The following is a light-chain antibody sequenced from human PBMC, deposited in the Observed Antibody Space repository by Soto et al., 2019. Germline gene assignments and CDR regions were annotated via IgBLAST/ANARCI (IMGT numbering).Light chain of an antibody. CDR2: EVS. CDR1: SSDVGGYKH. V-gene: IGLV2-14*01. CDR3: ISYTSSNTYV. J-gene: IGLJ1*01. Sequence: QSVLAQPASVSGSPGQSITISCTGTSSDVGGYKHVSWYQQHPGKGPKLMIYEVSNRPSGVSDRFSGSKSGNTASLTISGLQAEDESDYYCISYTSSNTYVFGTGTKVTVL.